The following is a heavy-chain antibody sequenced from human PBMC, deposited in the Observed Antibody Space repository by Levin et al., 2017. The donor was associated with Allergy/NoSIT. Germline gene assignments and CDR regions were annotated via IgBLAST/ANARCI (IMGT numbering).Heavy chain of an antibody. CDR1: GFTFSSYA. CDR3: VKGIAAYVDY. D-gene: IGHD6-6*01. Sequence: GESLKISCSASGFTFSSYAMHWVRQAPGKGLEYVSAISSNGGSTYYADSVKGRFTISRDNSKNTLYLQMSSLRAEDTAVYYCVKGIAAYVDYWGQGTLVTVSS. CDR2: ISSNGGST. J-gene: IGHJ4*02. V-gene: IGHV3-64D*06.